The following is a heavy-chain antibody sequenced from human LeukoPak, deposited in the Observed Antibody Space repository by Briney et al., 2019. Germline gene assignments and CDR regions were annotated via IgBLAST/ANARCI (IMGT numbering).Heavy chain of an antibody. V-gene: IGHV4-4*07. J-gene: IGHJ4*02. CDR3: ARERTVGSMYYFDG. CDR1: GGSISNYF. D-gene: IGHD1-26*01. CDR2: IYSGGST. Sequence: SETLSLTCTVSGGSISNYFWSWTRQPAGKGLEWIGRIYSGGSTNYNPSLKSRVSMSVDTSKNQFSLKLSSVTAADTAVFYCARERTVGSMYYFDGWGQGILVTVSS.